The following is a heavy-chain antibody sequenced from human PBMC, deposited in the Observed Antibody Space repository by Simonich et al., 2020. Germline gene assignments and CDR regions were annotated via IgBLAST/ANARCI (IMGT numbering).Heavy chain of an antibody. CDR2: ISSSGSTI. CDR1: GFTFSSYE. V-gene: IGHV3-48*03. CDR3: ASDGAYDTVVTGAY. J-gene: IGHJ4*02. D-gene: IGHD3-9*01. Sequence: EVQLVESGGGLVQPGGSLRLSCAASGFTFSSYEMNWVGQAPGRGLGWVSYISSSGSTINYADSVKGRFTISRDNAKNSLYLQMNSLRAEDTAVYYCASDGAYDTVVTGAYWGQGTLVTVSS.